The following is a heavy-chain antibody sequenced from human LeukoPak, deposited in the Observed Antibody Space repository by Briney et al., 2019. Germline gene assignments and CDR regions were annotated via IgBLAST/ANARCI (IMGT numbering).Heavy chain of an antibody. J-gene: IGHJ4*02. Sequence: SETLSLTCTVSGGSISSYYWSWIRQPPGKGLEWIGYIYYSGSTNYNPSLKSRVTISVDTSKNQCSLKLSSVTAADTAVYYCARGRSIAARTAFDYWGQGTLVTVSS. CDR1: GGSISSYY. V-gene: IGHV4-59*01. D-gene: IGHD6-6*01. CDR2: IYYSGST. CDR3: ARGRSIAARTAFDY.